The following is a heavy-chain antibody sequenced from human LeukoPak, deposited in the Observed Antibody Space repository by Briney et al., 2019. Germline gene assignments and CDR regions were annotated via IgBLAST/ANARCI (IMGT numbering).Heavy chain of an antibody. Sequence: SETLSLTCSVSGYSISSGYYWGWIRQPPGKGLEWIGSIYHSGNAYYNPSLKSRVTISVDTSKNQFSLKLSSVTAADTAVYYCAKSGSYTGGLHFDYWGQGTLVTVSS. D-gene: IGHD1-26*01. CDR3: AKSGSYTGGLHFDY. J-gene: IGHJ4*02. CDR1: GYSISSGYY. V-gene: IGHV4-38-2*01. CDR2: IYHSGNA.